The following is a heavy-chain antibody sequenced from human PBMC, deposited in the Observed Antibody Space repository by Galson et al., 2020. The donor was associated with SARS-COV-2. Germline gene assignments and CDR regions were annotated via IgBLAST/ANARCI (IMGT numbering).Heavy chain of an antibody. J-gene: IGHJ6*02. CDR3: AKDKRVRGSYYYYGMDV. V-gene: IGHV3-33*06. Sequence: GESLKIPCAASGFTFSSYGMHWVRQAPGKGLEWVAVIWYDGSNKYYADSVKGRFTISRDNSKNTLYLQMNSLRAEDTAVYYCAKDKRVRGSYYYYGMDVWGQGTTVTVSS. D-gene: IGHD3-10*01. CDR1: GFTFSSYG. CDR2: IWYDGSNK.